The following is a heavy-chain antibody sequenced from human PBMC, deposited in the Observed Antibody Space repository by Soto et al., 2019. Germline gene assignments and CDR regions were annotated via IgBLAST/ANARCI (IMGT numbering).Heavy chain of an antibody. J-gene: IGHJ4*02. CDR2: IWYDGSNK. D-gene: IGHD3-22*01. Sequence: GGXLRLSCAASGFTFSSYCMHWVRQAPGKGLEWVAGIWYDGSNKYYADSVKGRFTISRDNAKNSLYLQMNSLRAEDTAVYYCARDKVETYXYDSSGYYEGLYFDYWGQGTLVTVSS. V-gene: IGHV3-33*01. CDR1: GFTFSSYC. CDR3: ARDKVETYXYDSSGYYEGLYFDY.